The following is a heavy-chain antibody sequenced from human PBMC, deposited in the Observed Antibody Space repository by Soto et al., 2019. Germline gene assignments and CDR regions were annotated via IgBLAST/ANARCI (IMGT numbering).Heavy chain of an antibody. CDR2: IIPIFGTA. V-gene: IGHV1-69*06. J-gene: IGHJ5*02. D-gene: IGHD2-2*02. Sequence: SVKVSCKASGDTFSSYAISWVRQAPGQGLEWMGGIIPIFGTANYAQKFQGRVTITADKSTSTAYMELSSLRSEDTAVYYCARGDVVVPAAIPRGWWFDPWGQGTLVTVSS. CDR3: ARGDVVVPAAIPRGWWFDP. CDR1: GDTFSSYA.